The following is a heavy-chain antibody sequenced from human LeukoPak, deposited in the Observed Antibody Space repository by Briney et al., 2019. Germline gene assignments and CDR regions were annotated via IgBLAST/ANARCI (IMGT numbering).Heavy chain of an antibody. CDR3: ARAIVVVPAAQYYFDY. Sequence: SQTLSLTCTVSGGSISSGGYYWSWIRQPPGKGLEWIGYIYHSGSTYYNPSLKSRVTISVDRSKNQFSLKLSSVTAADTAVYYCARAIVVVPAAQYYFDYWGQGTLVTVSS. J-gene: IGHJ4*02. CDR1: GGSISSGGYY. V-gene: IGHV4-30-2*01. CDR2: IYHSGST. D-gene: IGHD2-2*01.